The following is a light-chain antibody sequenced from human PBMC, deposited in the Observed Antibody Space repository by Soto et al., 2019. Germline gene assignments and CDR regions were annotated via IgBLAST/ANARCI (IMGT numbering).Light chain of an antibody. CDR2: EVS. Sequence: SVLTQPASVSGSPGQSITISCPGTNSDVGGYNYVSWYQQHPGKAPKLMIYEVSNRPSGVSNRFSGSKSGNTASLTISGPQAEDEADYYCSSYTSSGTRVFGTGTKVTVL. CDR1: NSDVGGYNY. CDR3: SSYTSSGTRV. J-gene: IGLJ1*01. V-gene: IGLV2-14*01.